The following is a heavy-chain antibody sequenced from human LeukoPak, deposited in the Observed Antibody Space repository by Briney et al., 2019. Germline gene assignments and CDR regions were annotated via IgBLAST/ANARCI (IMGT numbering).Heavy chain of an antibody. CDR1: GGSISSYY. Sequence: SETLSLTCTVSGGSISSYYWSWIRQPPGKGLEWIGYIYYSGSTNYNPSLASRVTISVDTSKNQFSLKLSSVTAADTAVYYCARVPAAREPIDYWGQGTLVTVSS. J-gene: IGHJ4*02. CDR2: IYYSGST. CDR3: ARVPAAREPIDY. D-gene: IGHD2-2*01. V-gene: IGHV4-59*01.